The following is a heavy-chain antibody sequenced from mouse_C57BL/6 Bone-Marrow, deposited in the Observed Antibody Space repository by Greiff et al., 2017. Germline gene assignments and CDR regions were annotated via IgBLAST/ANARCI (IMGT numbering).Heavy chain of an antibody. D-gene: IGHD1-1*01. J-gene: IGHJ3*01. CDR3: ARGGVITRN. CDR1: GYTFTSYW. Sequence: QVQLQQPGAELVKPGASVKLSCKASGYTFTSYWMHWVKQRPGQGLEWIGEIDPSDSYTNYNQKFKGKATLTVDTSSSTAYMQLSSLTSEGSAVYYCARGGVITRNWGQGTLVTVSA. CDR2: IDPSDSYT. V-gene: IGHV1-50*01.